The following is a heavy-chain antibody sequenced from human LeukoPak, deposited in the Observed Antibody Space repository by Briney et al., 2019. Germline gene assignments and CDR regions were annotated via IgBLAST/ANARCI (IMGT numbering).Heavy chain of an antibody. Sequence: NFQGRVTITRDTSASTAYMELSSLRSEDTAVYYCARGAAAAGFYWFDPWGQGTLVTVPS. J-gene: IGHJ5*02. V-gene: IGHV1-3*01. CDR3: ARGAAAAGFYWFDP. D-gene: IGHD6-13*01.